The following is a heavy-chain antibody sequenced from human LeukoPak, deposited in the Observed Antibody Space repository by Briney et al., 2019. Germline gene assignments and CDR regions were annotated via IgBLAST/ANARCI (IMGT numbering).Heavy chain of an antibody. CDR3: AKGGN. CDR1: GFILSSYT. Sequence: GGSLRLSCAASGFILSSYTMNWVRQAPGKRLEWVSGISGSGGSTYYADSVKGRFTMSGDNSNNTLYLQMNSLRAEDTAVYYCAKGGNWGQGTLVTVSS. CDR2: ISGSGGST. J-gene: IGHJ4*02. V-gene: IGHV3-23*01.